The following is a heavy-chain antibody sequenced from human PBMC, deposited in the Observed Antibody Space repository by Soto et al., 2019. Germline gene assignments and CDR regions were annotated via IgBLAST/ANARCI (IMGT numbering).Heavy chain of an antibody. J-gene: IGHJ4*02. CDR2: IYYSGST. V-gene: IGHV4-31*03. D-gene: IGHD6-13*01. CDR1: GGSISSGGYY. Sequence: SETLSLTCTVSGGSISSGGYYWSWIRQHPGKGLEWIGYIYYSGSTYYNPSLKSRVTISVDTSKNQFSLKLSSVTAADTAVYYCARGRALGSSWYESGHYFDYWGQGTLVTVSS. CDR3: ARGRALGSSWYESGHYFDY.